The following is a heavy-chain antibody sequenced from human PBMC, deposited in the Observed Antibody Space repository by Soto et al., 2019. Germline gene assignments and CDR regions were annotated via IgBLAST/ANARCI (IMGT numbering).Heavy chain of an antibody. Sequence: QLQLQESGPGLVKPSETLSLTCTVSGGSISSSSYYWGWIRQPPGKGLEWIGSIYYSGSTYYNPSLKSRVTISVDTSKNQFSLKLSSVTAADTAVYYCARNPIAAAVNWFDPWGQGTLVTVSS. CDR2: IYYSGST. V-gene: IGHV4-39*01. J-gene: IGHJ5*02. D-gene: IGHD6-13*01. CDR1: GGSISSSSYY. CDR3: ARNPIAAAVNWFDP.